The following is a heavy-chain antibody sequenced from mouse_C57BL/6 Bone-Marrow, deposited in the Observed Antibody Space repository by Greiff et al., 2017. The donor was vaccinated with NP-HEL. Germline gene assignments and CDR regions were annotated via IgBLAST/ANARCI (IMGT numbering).Heavy chain of an antibody. V-gene: IGHV14-4*01. CDR1: GFNIKDDY. CDR3: TTTVVARNYCDY. Sequence: VQLQQSGAELVRPGASVKLSCTASGFNIKDDYMHWVKQRPEQGLEWIGWIDPENGDTEYASKFQGKATITADTSSNTAYLQLSSLTSEDTAGYYCTTTVVARNYCDYWGQGTTLTVSS. CDR2: IDPENGDT. D-gene: IGHD1-1*01. J-gene: IGHJ2*01.